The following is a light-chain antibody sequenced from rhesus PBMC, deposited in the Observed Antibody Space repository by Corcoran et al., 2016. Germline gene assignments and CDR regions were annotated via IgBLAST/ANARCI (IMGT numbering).Light chain of an antibody. Sequence: QAALTQPPSVSGSPGQSVTISCTGTSSAIGGYNYVSWYQQHPGKAPKLMIYDVSKRPSGVSDRFSGSKSGNTASLTISGRQAEDEADYYCSSYAGSNTFIFGAGTRLTVL. CDR3: SSYAGSNTFI. CDR1: SSAIGGYNY. V-gene: IGLV2-23*01. CDR2: DVS. J-gene: IGLJ1*01.